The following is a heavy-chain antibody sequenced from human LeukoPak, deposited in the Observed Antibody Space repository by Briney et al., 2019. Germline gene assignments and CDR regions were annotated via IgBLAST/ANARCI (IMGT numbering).Heavy chain of an antibody. Sequence: ASVKVSCKASGYTFFSYYMHWVRQAPGEGLEWMGRIHPSGGSTTYAQKFQDRVTMTRDMSTSTVYLKLNSLRSEDTAVYYCARGPETGSFDYWGQGTLVTVSS. J-gene: IGHJ4*02. CDR2: IHPSGGST. CDR3: ARGPETGSFDY. CDR1: GYTFFSYY. D-gene: IGHD1-26*01. V-gene: IGHV1-46*01.